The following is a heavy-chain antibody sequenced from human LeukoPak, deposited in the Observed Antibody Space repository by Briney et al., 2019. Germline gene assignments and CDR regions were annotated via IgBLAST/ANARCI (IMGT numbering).Heavy chain of an antibody. CDR1: GGSISSYY. CDR3: ARDISWFDP. CDR2: IYIGGST. V-gene: IGHV4-4*07. Sequence: ASETLSLTCTVSGGSISSYYWSWIRQPARKGLEWIGRIYIGGSTNYNPSLKSRVTMSVDASKNQFSLKLNSVTAADTAVYYCARDISWFDPWGQGTLVTVSS. J-gene: IGHJ5*02.